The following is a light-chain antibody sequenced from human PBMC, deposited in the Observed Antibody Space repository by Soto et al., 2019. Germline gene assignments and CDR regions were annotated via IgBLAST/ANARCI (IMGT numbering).Light chain of an antibody. J-gene: IGLJ2*01. CDR2: DVT. Sequence: QSALTQPPSASGTSGQRVTISCSGTLSDVGGQTSVSWYRQDPGKAPQLILYDVTRRPSGVPKRFSGSRSGSKASLTVSGLQAEDEATYYCSSYTGRSVIFGGGTKLTVL. CDR3: SSYTGRSVI. CDR1: LSDVGGQTS. V-gene: IGLV2-8*01.